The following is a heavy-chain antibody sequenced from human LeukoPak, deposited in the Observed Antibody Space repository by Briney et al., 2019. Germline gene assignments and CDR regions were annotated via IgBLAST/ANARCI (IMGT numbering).Heavy chain of an antibody. Sequence: SETLSLTCTVSGGSISSYYWSWIRQPAGKGLEWIGRIYTSGSTNYNPSLKSRVTMSVDTSKNQFSLKLSSVTAADTAVYYCARENIDYSNYEDYYYYMDVWGKGTTVTVSS. CDR3: ARENIDYSNYEDYYYYMDV. J-gene: IGHJ6*03. D-gene: IGHD4-11*01. CDR1: GGSISSYY. V-gene: IGHV4-4*07. CDR2: IYTSGST.